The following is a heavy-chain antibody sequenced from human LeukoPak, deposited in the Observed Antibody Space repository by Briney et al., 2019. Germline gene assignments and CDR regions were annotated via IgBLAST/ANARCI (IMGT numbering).Heavy chain of an antibody. V-gene: IGHV4-61*01. J-gene: IGHJ5*02. D-gene: IGHD3/OR15-3a*01. CDR2: IYYSGST. Sequence: TASETLSLTCTVSGGSVSSGSHYWSWSRQPPGKGLEWIGFIYYSGSTSYNPSLKSRVIISSDTSKNQFSLMLNSVTAADTAVYYCARDNSWTLHSGPLDPWGQGTLVTVSS. CDR3: ARDNSWTLHSGPLDP. CDR1: GGSVSSGSHY.